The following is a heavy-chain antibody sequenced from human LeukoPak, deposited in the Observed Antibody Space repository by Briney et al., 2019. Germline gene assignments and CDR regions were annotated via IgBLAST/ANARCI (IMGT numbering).Heavy chain of an antibody. CDR3: AKDSIVGARPVVDY. V-gene: IGHV3-11*01. CDR1: GFTFSDYY. J-gene: IGHJ4*02. Sequence: GGSLRLSCAASGFTFSDYYMSWIRQAPGKGLEWVSYISSSGSTIYYADSVKGRFTISRDNSKNTLYLQMNSLRAEDTAVYYCAKDSIVGARPVVDYWGQGTLVTVSS. D-gene: IGHD1-26*01. CDR2: ISSSGSTI.